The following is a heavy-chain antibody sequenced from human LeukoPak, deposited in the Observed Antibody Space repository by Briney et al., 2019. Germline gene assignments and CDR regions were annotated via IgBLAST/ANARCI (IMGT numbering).Heavy chain of an antibody. CDR1: GGSISSYY. J-gene: IGHJ4*02. V-gene: IGHV4-59*01. CDR2: IYYSGST. D-gene: IGHD6-6*01. CDR3: ARGGDIAARHYIPGDLDY. Sequence: PSETLSLTCTVSGGSISSYYWSWIRQPPGKGLEWIGYIYYSGSTNYNPSLKSRVTISVDTSKNQFSLKLSSVTAADTAVYYCARGGDIAARHYIPGDLDYWGQGTLVTVSS.